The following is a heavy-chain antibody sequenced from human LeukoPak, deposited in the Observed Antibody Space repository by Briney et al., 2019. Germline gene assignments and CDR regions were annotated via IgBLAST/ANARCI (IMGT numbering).Heavy chain of an antibody. Sequence: ASVKVSCKASGYSFTNYAMNWVRQAPGQGLEWMGWINPNSGGTNYAQKFQGRVTMTRDTSISTAYMELSRLRSDDTAVYYCARAPTVTIYGYYYYYYMDVWGKGTTVTVSS. V-gene: IGHV1-2*02. CDR3: ARAPTVTIYGYYYYYYMDV. CDR2: INPNSGGT. D-gene: IGHD4-17*01. CDR1: GYSFTNYA. J-gene: IGHJ6*03.